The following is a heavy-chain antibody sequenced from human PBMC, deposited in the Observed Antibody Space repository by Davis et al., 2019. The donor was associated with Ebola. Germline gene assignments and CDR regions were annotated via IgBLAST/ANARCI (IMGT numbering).Heavy chain of an antibody. CDR3: ARGGGYGGYGMDV. CDR1: GGSIGSSNW. CDR2: INHSGST. J-gene: IGHJ6*02. Sequence: SETLSLTCAVSGGSIGSSNWWSWVRQPPGKGLEWIGEINHSGSTNYNPSLKSRVTISVDTSKNQFSLKLSSVTAADTAVYYCARGGGYGGYGMDVWGQGTTVTVSS. V-gene: IGHV4-4*02. D-gene: IGHD5-12*01.